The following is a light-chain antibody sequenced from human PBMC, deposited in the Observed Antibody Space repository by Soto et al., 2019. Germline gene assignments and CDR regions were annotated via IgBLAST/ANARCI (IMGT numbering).Light chain of an antibody. V-gene: IGKV3-20*01. CDR1: QTIRKNF. Sequence: ENVLAQSPGTLSLSPGERAALSCRASQTIRKNFLAWYQQKPGQAPRLLIHDASTRATGIPARFSGSGSGTEFTLTISSLGSGDFAVYYCLHYGGSPLTFGQGTRLEI. J-gene: IGKJ5*01. CDR2: DAS. CDR3: LHYGGSPLT.